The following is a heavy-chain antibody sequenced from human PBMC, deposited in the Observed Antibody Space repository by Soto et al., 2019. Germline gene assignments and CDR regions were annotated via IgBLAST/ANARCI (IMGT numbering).Heavy chain of an antibody. Sequence: PSETLSLTCTVSGGSVSSGSYYWSWIRQPPGKELEWIGYIYYSGSTNYNPSLKSRVTISVDSSKNQFSLKLSSVTAADTAVFYCARFGGYFFVSGTPKDAFDIWGQGPMVTV. CDR1: GGSVSSGSYY. CDR2: IYYSGST. J-gene: IGHJ3*02. CDR3: ARFGGYFFVSGTPKDAFDI. V-gene: IGHV4-61*01. D-gene: IGHD3-10*01.